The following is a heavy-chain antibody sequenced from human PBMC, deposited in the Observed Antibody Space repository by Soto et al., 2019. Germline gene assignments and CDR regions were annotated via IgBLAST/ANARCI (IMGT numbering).Heavy chain of an antibody. D-gene: IGHD3-22*01. CDR1: GFTFSTYA. V-gene: IGHV3-23*01. CDR2: ISGSGGST. CDR3: VKGEYYYDSSGYYPFDY. J-gene: IGHJ4*02. Sequence: GGSLRLSCAASGFTFSTYAMSWVRQAPGKGLEWVSEISGSGGSTHYADSVKGRFTISRDNSKNTLYLQMSSLRADDTAVYYCVKGEYYYDSSGYYPFDYWGQGTLVTVSS.